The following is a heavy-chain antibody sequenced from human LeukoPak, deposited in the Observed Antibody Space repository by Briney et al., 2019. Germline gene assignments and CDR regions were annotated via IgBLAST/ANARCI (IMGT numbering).Heavy chain of an antibody. V-gene: IGHV3-23*01. CDR1: GFTFSSYA. Sequence: HTGGSLRLSCAASGFTFSSYAMTWVRQAPGKGLEWVSVISGSGGSTNYADSVKGRFTISRDNSKNTLYLQMNSLRAEDTAVYHCARSRPPDYWGQGTLVTVSS. CDR2: ISGSGGST. CDR3: ARSRPPDY. J-gene: IGHJ4*02.